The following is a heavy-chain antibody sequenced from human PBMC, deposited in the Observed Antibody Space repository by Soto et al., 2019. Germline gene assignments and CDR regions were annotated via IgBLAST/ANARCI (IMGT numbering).Heavy chain of an antibody. CDR1: GGTFSSYA. V-gene: IGHV1-69*13. Sequence: ASVKVSCKASGGTFSSYAISWVRQAPGQGLEWMGGIIPIFGTANYAQKFQGRVTITADESTSTAYMELSSLRSEDTAVSYCATEVPCVGEMATSFYYYGMGVWGQGTRVTVSS. J-gene: IGHJ6*02. D-gene: IGHD1-26*01. CDR3: ATEVPCVGEMATSFYYYGMGV. CDR2: IIPIFGTA.